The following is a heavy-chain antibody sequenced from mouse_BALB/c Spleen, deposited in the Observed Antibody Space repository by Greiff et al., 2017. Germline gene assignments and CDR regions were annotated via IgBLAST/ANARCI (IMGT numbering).Heavy chain of an antibody. CDR1: GFTFSSYG. V-gene: IGHV5-6*02. CDR3: ARHGDYDYDEAWFAY. Sequence: DVMLVESGGDLVKPGGSLKLSCAASGFTFSSYGMSWVRQTPDKRLEWVATISSGGSYTYYPDSVKGRFTISRDNAKNTLYLQMSSLKSEDTAMYYCARHGDYDYDEAWFAYWGQGTLVTVSA. J-gene: IGHJ3*01. D-gene: IGHD2-4*01. CDR2: ISSGGSYT.